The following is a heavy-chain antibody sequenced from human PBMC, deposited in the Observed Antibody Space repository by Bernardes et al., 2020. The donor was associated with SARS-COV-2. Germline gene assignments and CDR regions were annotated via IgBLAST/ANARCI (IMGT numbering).Heavy chain of an antibody. Sequence: GESLKISCKGSGYTFTTYWIGWVRQMPGKGLEWMGIVFPGDSGTRYSPSFQGQVTISVDKSIGTAYLQWSSLKASDSAIYYCARYLGGSFISPWGYWGQGTLVTVSS. D-gene: IGHD1-26*01. CDR2: VFPGDSGT. CDR1: GYTFTTYW. CDR3: ARYLGGSFISPWGY. V-gene: IGHV5-51*01. J-gene: IGHJ4*02.